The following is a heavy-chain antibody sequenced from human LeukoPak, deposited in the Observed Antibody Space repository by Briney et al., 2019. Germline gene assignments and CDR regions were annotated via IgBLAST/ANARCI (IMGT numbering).Heavy chain of an antibody. CDR2: IYTSGST. J-gene: IGHJ6*04. Sequence: PSQTLSLTCTVSGDPTSSGSYYWRWIRQPAGKGLEWIGRIYTSGSTNYNPSLKSRVTISVDTSKNQFSLKLSSVTAADTAVYYCARVPWVGKLDVWGKGTTVTVSP. CDR1: GDPTSSGSYY. V-gene: IGHV4-61*02. CDR3: ARVPWVGKLDV. D-gene: IGHD1-26*01.